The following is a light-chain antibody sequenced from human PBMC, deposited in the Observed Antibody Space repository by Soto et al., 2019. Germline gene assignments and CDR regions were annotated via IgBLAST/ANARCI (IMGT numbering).Light chain of an antibody. CDR1: QSISSW. Sequence: DIQMTQSPSTLSASVGDRVTITCRASQSISSWLAWYQQKPGKAPKLLIYDASSLESGVPSRFSGSGSGTEFTLTISSLEPEDFAVYYCHQRTNWPQETFGQGTRLE. J-gene: IGKJ5*01. CDR3: HQRTNWPQET. V-gene: IGKV1-5*01. CDR2: DAS.